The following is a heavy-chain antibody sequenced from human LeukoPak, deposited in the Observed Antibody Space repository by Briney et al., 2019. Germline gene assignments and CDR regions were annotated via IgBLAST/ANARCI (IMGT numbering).Heavy chain of an antibody. V-gene: IGHV3-33*06. CDR1: GFTFSSYG. D-gene: IGHD6-19*01. J-gene: IGHJ4*02. Sequence: PGRSLRLSCAASGFTFSSYGMHWVRQAPGKGLEWVAVIWYDGSNEYYADSVKGRFTISRDNSKNTLYLQMNSLRAEDTAVYYCAKDQSRYSSGWYSYWGQGTLVTVSS. CDR3: AKDQSRYSSGWYSY. CDR2: IWYDGSNE.